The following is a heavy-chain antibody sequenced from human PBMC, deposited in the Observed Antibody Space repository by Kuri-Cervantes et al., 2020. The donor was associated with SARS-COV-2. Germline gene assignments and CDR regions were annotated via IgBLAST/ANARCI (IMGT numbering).Heavy chain of an antibody. CDR3: ASPSGSYKEFDY. CDR1: GFTFSDYY. J-gene: IGHJ4*02. V-gene: IGHV3-11*03. Sequence: GGSLRLSCAASGFTFSDYYMSWIRQAPGKGLEWVSYISSSSSYTNYADSVKGRFTISRDNAKNSLYLQMNSLRAEDTAVYYCASPSGSYKEFDYWGQGTLVTVSS. D-gene: IGHD1-26*01. CDR2: ISSSSSYT.